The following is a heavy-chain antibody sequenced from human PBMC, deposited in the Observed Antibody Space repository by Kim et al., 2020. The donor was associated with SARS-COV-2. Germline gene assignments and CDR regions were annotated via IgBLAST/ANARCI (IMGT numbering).Heavy chain of an antibody. CDR3: AKDRGRLVYYYGMDA. Sequence: GGSLRLSCATSGFSFGDFALHWVRQAPGKGLEWVAGINWNSREIAYADSVKGRVTISRDDATKSLYLDMNSLGPADTALYYCAKDRGRLVYYYGMDAWG. D-gene: IGHD6-19*01. V-gene: IGHV3-9*01. CDR1: GFSFGDFA. J-gene: IGHJ6*02. CDR2: INWNSREI.